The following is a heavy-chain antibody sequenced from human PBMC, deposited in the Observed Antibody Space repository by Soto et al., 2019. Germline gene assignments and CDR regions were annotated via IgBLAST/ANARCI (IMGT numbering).Heavy chain of an antibody. Sequence: QVQLQQWGAGLLKPSETLSLTCAVYGGSFSGYYWNWIRQPPGKGLEWIGEINHSGSTNYNPSLKSRVTISVDTSKNQFSLKLSSVTAADTAVYYCARGGYSSSWYGPGYYYYGMDVWGQGTTVTVSS. J-gene: IGHJ6*02. D-gene: IGHD6-13*01. CDR3: ARGGYSSSWYGPGYYYYGMDV. V-gene: IGHV4-34*01. CDR2: INHSGST. CDR1: GGSFSGYY.